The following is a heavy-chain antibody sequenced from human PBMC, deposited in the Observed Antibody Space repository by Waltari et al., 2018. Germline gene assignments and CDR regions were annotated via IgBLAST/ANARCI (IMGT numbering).Heavy chain of an antibody. Sequence: QVQLVESGGGVVQPGMSLRLSCAASGFSPSIFGMHWVRQVPGKGLEWVALAWFDGVKTYYADSVRGRFTISRDNSKNTLYLDIKNLRVDDTAIYYCAKDAFGNTYLDHWGQGTLVTVSS. CDR3: AKDAFGNTYLDH. CDR1: GFSPSIFG. J-gene: IGHJ5*02. V-gene: IGHV3-33*06. CDR2: AWFDGVKT. D-gene: IGHD3-10*01.